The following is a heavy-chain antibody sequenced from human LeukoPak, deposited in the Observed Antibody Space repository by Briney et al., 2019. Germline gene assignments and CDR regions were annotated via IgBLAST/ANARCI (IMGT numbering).Heavy chain of an antibody. CDR3: AKDRTSGSYYARVFDY. Sequence: GGSLRLSCAASGFTFSSYAMSWVRQAPGKGLEWVSAISGSGGSTYYADSVKGRFTISRDNSKNTLYLQMNSLRAEDTAVYYCAKDRTSGSYYARVFDYWGQGALVTVSS. CDR1: GFTFSSYA. CDR2: ISGSGGST. J-gene: IGHJ4*02. D-gene: IGHD1-26*01. V-gene: IGHV3-23*01.